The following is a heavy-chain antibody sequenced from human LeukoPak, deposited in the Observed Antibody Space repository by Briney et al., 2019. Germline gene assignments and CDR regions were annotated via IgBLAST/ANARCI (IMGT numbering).Heavy chain of an antibody. CDR1: GGIFSSYA. CDR2: IIPILGIA. V-gene: IGHV1-69*04. J-gene: IGHJ4*02. CDR3: ARGYDSSGYYLDY. Sequence: SVKVSCKPSGGIFSSYAITWVRQAPGQGLEWMGRIIPILGIANYAQKFQGRVAITADKSTTTVYMELSSLRSEDTAVYYCARGYDSSGYYLDYWGQGTLVTVSS. D-gene: IGHD3-22*01.